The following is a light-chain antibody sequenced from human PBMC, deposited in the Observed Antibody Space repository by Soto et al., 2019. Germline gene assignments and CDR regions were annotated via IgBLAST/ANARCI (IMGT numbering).Light chain of an antibody. V-gene: IGKV1-8*01. CDR3: QQYYSYPLT. CDR2: AAS. CDR1: QGISSY. J-gene: IGKJ4*01. Sequence: SFSASTGDRVTITCRASQGISSYLAWYQQKPGKAPKLLIYAASTLQSGVPSRFSGSGSGTDFTLTISCLQSEDFATYYCQQYYSYPLTFGGGTKVDIK.